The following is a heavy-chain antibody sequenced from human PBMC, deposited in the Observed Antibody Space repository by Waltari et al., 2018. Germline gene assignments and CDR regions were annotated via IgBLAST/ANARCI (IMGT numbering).Heavy chain of an antibody. J-gene: IGHJ5*01. Sequence: EVQLVESGGGLVQPGGSLRLACAASGFTFTNYGMHWVRQAPGKGLEWVSYISSTGSTIYYRDSVKGRFTISRDDAKNSLYLQMNSLRAEDTALYYCARRFDSWGQGTLVTVSS. CDR3: ARRFDS. CDR2: ISSTGSTI. CDR1: GFTFTNYG. V-gene: IGHV3-48*01.